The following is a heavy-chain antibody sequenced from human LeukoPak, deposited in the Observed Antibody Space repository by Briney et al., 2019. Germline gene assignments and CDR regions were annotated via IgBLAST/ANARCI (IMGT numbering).Heavy chain of an antibody. Sequence: KPPETLSLTCAVYGGSFSGYYWSWIRQPPGKGLEWIGEINHSGSTNYNPSLKSRVTISVDTSKNQFSLKLSSVTAADTAVYYCARLGCSSTSCLFDYWGQGTLVTVSS. CDR3: ARLGCSSTSCLFDY. D-gene: IGHD2-2*01. CDR2: INHSGST. CDR1: GGSFSGYY. J-gene: IGHJ4*02. V-gene: IGHV4-34*01.